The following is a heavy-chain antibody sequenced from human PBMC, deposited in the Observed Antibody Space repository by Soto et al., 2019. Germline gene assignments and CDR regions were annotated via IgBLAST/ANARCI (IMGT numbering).Heavy chain of an antibody. CDR1: GSSISRYY. D-gene: IGHD5-18*01. V-gene: IGHV4-59*01. CDR3: ARDRGAMVTGHYYYYGMDV. CDR2: LYNTGST. Sequence: SETLCLTYTVSGSSISRYYWSWIRQSPGKGLEWIGYLYNTGSTIYNPSLKSRVTISVDTSKNQFSLKLSSVTAADTAVYYCARDRGAMVTGHYYYYGMDVWGQGTTVTVSS. J-gene: IGHJ6*02.